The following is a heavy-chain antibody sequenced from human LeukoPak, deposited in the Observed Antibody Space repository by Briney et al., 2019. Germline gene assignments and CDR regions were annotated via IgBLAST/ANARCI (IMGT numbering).Heavy chain of an antibody. D-gene: IGHD1-26*01. CDR3: AKDLGRYRNNYFDY. Sequence: GGSLRLSCAASGFTFNSYAMSWVRQAPEKGLEWVATISGSGGGTYYADSVKGRFTISRDDSKNTLYLQMNSLRAEDTAVYYSAKDLGRYRNNYFDYWGQGTLVTVSS. CDR1: GFTFNSYA. V-gene: IGHV3-23*01. CDR2: ISGSGGGT. J-gene: IGHJ4*02.